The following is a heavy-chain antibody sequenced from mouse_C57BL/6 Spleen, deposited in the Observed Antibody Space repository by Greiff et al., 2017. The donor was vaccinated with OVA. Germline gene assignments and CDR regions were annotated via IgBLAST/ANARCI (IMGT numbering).Heavy chain of an antibody. V-gene: IGHV1-26*01. Sequence: VQLQQSGPELVKPGASVKISCKASGYTFTDYYMNWVKQSHGKSLEWIGDINPNNGGTSYNQKFKGKATLTVDKSSSTAYMELRSLTSEDSAVYYCARRSTMVTTGTWFAYWGQGTLVTVSA. D-gene: IGHD2-2*01. CDR2: INPNNGGT. CDR3: ARRSTMVTTGTWFAY. J-gene: IGHJ3*01. CDR1: GYTFTDYY.